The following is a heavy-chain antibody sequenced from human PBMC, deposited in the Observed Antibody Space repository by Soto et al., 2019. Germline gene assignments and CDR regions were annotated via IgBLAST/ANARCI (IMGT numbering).Heavy chain of an antibody. J-gene: IGHJ6*02. V-gene: IGHV5-51*01. Sequence: GESLKISCKGSGYSFTSYWIGWVRQMPGKGLEWMGIIYPGDSDTRYSPSFQGQVTISADKSISTAYLQWSSLKASDTAMYYCARRGVADRPYYYYGMDVWGQGTTVTVSS. CDR3: ARRGVADRPYYYYGMDV. CDR2: IYPGDSDT. CDR1: GYSFTSYW. D-gene: IGHD6-6*01.